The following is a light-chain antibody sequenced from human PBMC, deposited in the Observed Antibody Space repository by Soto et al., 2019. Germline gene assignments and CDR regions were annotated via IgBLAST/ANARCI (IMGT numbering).Light chain of an antibody. V-gene: IGLV2-14*01. CDR2: EVN. CDR1: SSDVGAYNF. J-gene: IGLJ1*01. Sequence: QSALTQPASVSGSPGQSITISCTGTSSDVGAYNFVSWYQQHPGRAPKLIIYEVNFRPSGISYRFSGSKSGNTASLTISGLQAEDEADYYCSSYTSSTNYVFGTGTKVTVL. CDR3: SSYTSSTNYV.